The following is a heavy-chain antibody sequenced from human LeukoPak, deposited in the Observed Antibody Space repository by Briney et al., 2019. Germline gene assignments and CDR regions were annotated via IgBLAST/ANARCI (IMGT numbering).Heavy chain of an antibody. D-gene: IGHD4-17*01. CDR2: INWNGGST. J-gene: IGHJ4*02. V-gene: IGHV3-20*04. CDR1: GGSISTSNYY. CDR3: ARAQTYGDSRLLLDY. Sequence: ETLSLTCTVSGGSISTSNYYWGWIRQPPGKGLEWVSGINWNGGSTGYADSVEGRFTISRDNAKNSQYLQMNSLRVEDTALYYCARAQTYGDSRLLLDYWGQGTLVTVSS.